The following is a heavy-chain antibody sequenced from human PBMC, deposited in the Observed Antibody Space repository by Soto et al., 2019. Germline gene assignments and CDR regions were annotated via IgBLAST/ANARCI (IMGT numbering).Heavy chain of an antibody. CDR1: GFTFNDYA. CDR3: AQEWGWGVGGLWALDI. CDR2: ISWNSGSR. Sequence: EVRLVESGGGLVQPGRSLRLSCVASGFTFNDYAMHWVRQVPGKGLEWVSSISWNSGSRGYVDSVKGRFTISRDIAENSLYLQMNSLIPEDTALYYCAQEWGWGVGGLWALDIWGQGTMVTVSS. D-gene: IGHD3-16*01. J-gene: IGHJ3*02. V-gene: IGHV3-9*01.